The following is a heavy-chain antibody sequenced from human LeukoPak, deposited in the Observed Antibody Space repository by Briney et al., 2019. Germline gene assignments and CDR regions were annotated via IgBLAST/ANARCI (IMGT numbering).Heavy chain of an antibody. CDR2: ISSSSSYI. D-gene: IGHD6-6*01. CDR1: GFTFSSYS. J-gene: IGHJ3*02. V-gene: IGHV3-21*01. CDR3: ARLEYSSSGDAFDI. Sequence: KTGGSLRLSCAASGFTFSSYSMNWVRQAPGKGLEWVSSISSSSSYIYYADSVKGRFTISRDNAKNSLYLQMNSLRAEDTAVYYCARLEYSSSGDAFDIWGQGTMVTVSS.